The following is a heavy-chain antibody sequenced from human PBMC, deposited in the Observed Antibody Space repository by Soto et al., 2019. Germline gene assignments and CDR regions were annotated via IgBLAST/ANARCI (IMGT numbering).Heavy chain of an antibody. CDR2: IIPIFGTA. D-gene: IGHD4-17*01. CDR3: ACEGDYQFDY. CDR1: GGTFSSYA. V-gene: IGHV1-69*13. J-gene: IGHJ4*02. Sequence: GASVKVSCKASGGTFSSYAISWVRQAPGQGLEWMGGIIPIFGTANYAQKFQGRVTITADESTSTAYMELSSLRSEDTAVYYCACEGDYQFDYWGQGTLVTVSS.